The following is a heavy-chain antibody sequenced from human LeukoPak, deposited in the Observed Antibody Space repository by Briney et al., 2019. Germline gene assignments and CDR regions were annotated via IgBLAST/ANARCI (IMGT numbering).Heavy chain of an antibody. D-gene: IGHD2-8*01. CDR2: ISRSSSTL. V-gene: IGHV3-48*02. CDR1: GFTFSRYS. J-gene: IGHJ4*02. CDR3: ARDAEHLYFVFDY. Sequence: GGSLRLSCAASGFTFSRYSMNWVRQAPGKGLEWVAYISRSSSTLYYADSVRGRFTISRDNAKNSLYLQMNSLRDEDTAVYYCARDAEHLYFVFDYWGQGTPVSVSS.